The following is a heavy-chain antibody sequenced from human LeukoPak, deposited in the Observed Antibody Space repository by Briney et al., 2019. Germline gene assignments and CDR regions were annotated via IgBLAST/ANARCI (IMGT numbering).Heavy chain of an antibody. CDR3: ARDRYCSSTSCGDREGHNWFDP. J-gene: IGHJ5*02. CDR2: INPSGGST. CDR1: GYTFTSYY. V-gene: IGHV1-46*01. D-gene: IGHD2-2*01. Sequence: EASVKVSCTASGYTFTSYYMHWVRQAPGQGLEWMGIINPSGGSTSYAQKFQGGVTMTRDTSTSTVYMELSSLRSEDTAVYYCARDRYCSSTSCGDREGHNWFDPWGQGTLVTVSS.